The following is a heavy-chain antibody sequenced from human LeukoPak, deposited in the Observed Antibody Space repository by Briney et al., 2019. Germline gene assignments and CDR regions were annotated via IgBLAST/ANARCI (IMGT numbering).Heavy chain of an antibody. CDR2: IYYSGST. J-gene: IGHJ4*02. V-gene: IGHV4-59*01. CDR1: GGSISSYY. D-gene: IGHD2-8*02. Sequence: KASETLSLXCTVSGGSISSYYWSWIRQPPGKGLEWIGYIYYSGSTNYNPSLKSRVTISVDTSKNQFSLKLSSVTAADTAVYYCSRVYSPLLVYFDYWGQGTLVTVSS. CDR3: SRVYSPLLVYFDY.